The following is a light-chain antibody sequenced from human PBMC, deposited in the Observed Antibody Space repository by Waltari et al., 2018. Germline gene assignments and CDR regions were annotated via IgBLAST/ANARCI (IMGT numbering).Light chain of an antibody. CDR3: QAWDSSVV. CDR1: KLGDKY. Sequence: SYELTQPPSVSVSPGQTASITCPGDKLGDKYACWYQQKPGQSPVLVIYQGSKRPSGIPERFSGSNSGNTATLTISGTQAMDEADYYCQAWDSSVVFGGGTKLTVL. V-gene: IGLV3-1*01. CDR2: QGS. J-gene: IGLJ2*01.